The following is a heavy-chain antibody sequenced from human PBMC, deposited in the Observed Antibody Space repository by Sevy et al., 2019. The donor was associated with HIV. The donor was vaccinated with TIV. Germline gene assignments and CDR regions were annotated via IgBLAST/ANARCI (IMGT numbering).Heavy chain of an antibody. J-gene: IGHJ5*02. CDR3: AREQRGVQDWFDP. CDR1: GFTFSSYA. V-gene: IGHV3-30-3*01. D-gene: IGHD3-10*01. Sequence: GGSLRLSCAASGFTFSSYAMHWVRQAPGKGLEWVAVISYDGSNKYYADSVKGRFTISGDNSKNTLYLQMNSLRAEDTAVYYCAREQRGVQDWFDPWGQGTLVTVSS. CDR2: ISYDGSNK.